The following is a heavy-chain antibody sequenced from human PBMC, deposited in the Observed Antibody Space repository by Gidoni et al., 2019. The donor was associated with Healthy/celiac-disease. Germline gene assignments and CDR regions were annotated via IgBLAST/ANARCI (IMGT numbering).Heavy chain of an antibody. CDR2: ISAYNVNT. CDR3: AREDGGRFLGYYYYYGMDV. V-gene: IGHV1-18*01. Sequence: QAQLVQSGAAVKKPGASVKVSCKASGYTFTSYGISWVRMAPGQGLEWMGWISAYNVNTNYAQKLQGRVTMTRDTSTSTAYMELRILRSDDTAVYYCAREDGGRFLGYYYYYGMDVWGQGTTVTVSS. D-gene: IGHD3-16*01. J-gene: IGHJ6*02. CDR1: GYTFTSYG.